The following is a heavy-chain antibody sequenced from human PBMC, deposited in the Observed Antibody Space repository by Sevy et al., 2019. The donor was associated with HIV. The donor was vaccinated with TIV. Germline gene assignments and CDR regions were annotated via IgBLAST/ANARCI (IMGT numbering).Heavy chain of an antibody. J-gene: IGHJ6*02. D-gene: IGHD4-17*01. Sequence: GGSLRLSCAASGFSFRSYWMAWVRQAPGKGLEWVANIYQDGSEKYYVDSLKGRFTISRDNAKNSLYLQMNSLRVEDTALYYCAREGSYGDYRLSYYYGMDLWGQGTTVTVSS. CDR3: AREGSYGDYRLSYYYGMDL. CDR1: GFSFRSYW. V-gene: IGHV3-7*03. CDR2: IYQDGSEK.